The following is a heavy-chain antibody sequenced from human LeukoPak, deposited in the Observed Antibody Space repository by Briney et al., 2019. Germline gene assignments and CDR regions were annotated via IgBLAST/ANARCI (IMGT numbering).Heavy chain of an antibody. CDR3: ARVAVYGAFDT. D-gene: IGHD2-8*01. Sequence: SETLSLTCAVYGGSFSGYYWSWIRQPPGKGLEWIGEINHSGSTNYNPSLKSRVTISVDTSKNQFSLKLSSVTAADTAVYYCARVAVYGAFDTWGQGTMVTVSS. J-gene: IGHJ3*02. CDR1: GGSFSGYY. V-gene: IGHV4-34*01. CDR2: INHSGST.